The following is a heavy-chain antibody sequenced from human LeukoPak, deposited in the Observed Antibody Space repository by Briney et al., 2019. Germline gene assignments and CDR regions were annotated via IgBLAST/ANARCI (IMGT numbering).Heavy chain of an antibody. J-gene: IGHJ4*02. CDR3: ARRGIAARPFDY. D-gene: IGHD6-6*01. CDR1: GGAVNSYY. CDR2: ISHNGNI. Sequence: SETLSLTCNVSGGAVNSYYWSWIRQTPGEGLKWIGYISHNGNIDYAPSLKSRVTMSIDTTKNQFSLKLSSVTAADTAVYYCARRGIAARPFDYWGQGTLATVSS. V-gene: IGHV4-59*04.